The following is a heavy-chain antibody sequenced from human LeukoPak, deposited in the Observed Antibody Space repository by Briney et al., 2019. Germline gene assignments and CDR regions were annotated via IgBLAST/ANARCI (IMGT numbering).Heavy chain of an antibody. D-gene: IGHD3-10*01. CDR3: AKDKGNYYAFRGDY. Sequence: QPGRSLRLSCAASGFAFNNYAMHWVRQAPGKGLEWVAVISYHGNDRYYADSVKGRFTISRDNSKSTLFLQMNSLRAEDTALYYCAKDKGNYYAFRGDYWGQGTLVTVSS. CDR2: ISYHGNDR. V-gene: IGHV3-30*18. J-gene: IGHJ4*02. CDR1: GFAFNNYA.